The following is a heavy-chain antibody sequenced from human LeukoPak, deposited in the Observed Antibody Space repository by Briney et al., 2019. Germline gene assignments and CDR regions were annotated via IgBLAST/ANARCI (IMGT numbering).Heavy chain of an antibody. CDR1: GFTFSNAW. V-gene: IGHV3-15*01. CDR3: TTLLWFGGLLYHFDY. J-gene: IGHJ4*02. CDR2: IKSKTDGGTT. D-gene: IGHD3-10*01. Sequence: GGSLRLSCAASGFTFSNAWMSWVRQAPGKGLEWVGRIKSKTDGGTTDYAAPVKGRFTISRDDSKNTLYLQMNSLKTEDTAVYYCTTLLWFGGLLYHFDYWGQGTLVTVSS.